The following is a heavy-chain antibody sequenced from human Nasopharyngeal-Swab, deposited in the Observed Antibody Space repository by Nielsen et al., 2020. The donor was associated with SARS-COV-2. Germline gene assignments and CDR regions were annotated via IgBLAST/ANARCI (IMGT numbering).Heavy chain of an antibody. CDR2: IYYGGST. Sequence: GSLRLSCTVSGGSISSSTYYWAWIRQPPGKGLEWIGSIYYGGSTYYNPSLKSRVTISVDTSRNQFSLKLSSVTAADTAVYYCATLSSSWYEYYFDYWGQGTLVTVSS. CDR3: ATLSSSWYEYYFDY. J-gene: IGHJ4*02. CDR1: GGSISSSTYY. V-gene: IGHV4-39*01. D-gene: IGHD6-13*01.